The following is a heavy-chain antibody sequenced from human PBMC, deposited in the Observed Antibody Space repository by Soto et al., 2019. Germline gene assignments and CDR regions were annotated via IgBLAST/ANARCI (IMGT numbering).Heavy chain of an antibody. V-gene: IGHV2-70*01. D-gene: IGHD6-6*01. CDR3: ARIPGIAARLAYDYYYGMDV. Sequence: SGPRLVNPTQTLRLTCNFSGFSLSTSGMCVSWIRLPPGKALEWLALIDWDDDKYYSTSLKTRLTISKDTSKNQVVLTMTNMDPVDTATYYCARIPGIAARLAYDYYYGMDVWGQGTTVTVSS. J-gene: IGHJ6*02. CDR2: IDWDDDK. CDR1: GFSLSTSGMC.